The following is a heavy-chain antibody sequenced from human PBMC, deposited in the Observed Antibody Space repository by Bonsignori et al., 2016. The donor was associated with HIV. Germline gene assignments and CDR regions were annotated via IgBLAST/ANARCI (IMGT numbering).Heavy chain of an antibody. D-gene: IGHD3-10*01. Sequence: VRQMPGKGLEWMGSTNPGDSHTIYSPSFQGQVTISADNSINSAYLQWNRLKASDSAVYFCARRVMGEYYGSGTIRAFDLWGQGTKVTVSS. CDR3: ARRVMGEYYGSGTIRAFDL. J-gene: IGHJ3*01. V-gene: IGHV5-51*01. CDR2: TNPGDSHT.